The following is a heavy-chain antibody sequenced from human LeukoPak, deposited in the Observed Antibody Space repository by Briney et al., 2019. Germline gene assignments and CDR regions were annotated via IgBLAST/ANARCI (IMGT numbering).Heavy chain of an antibody. J-gene: IGHJ4*02. V-gene: IGHV4-34*01. CDR1: GFTFSSYW. CDR2: INHSGST. CDR3: ARGQRRAATQDFDY. Sequence: GSLRLSCAASGFTFSSYWMHWVRQPPGKGLEWIGEINHSGSTNYNPSLKSRVTISVDTSKNQFSLKLSSVTAADTAVYYCARGQRRAATQDFDYWGQGTLVTVSS. D-gene: IGHD2-15*01.